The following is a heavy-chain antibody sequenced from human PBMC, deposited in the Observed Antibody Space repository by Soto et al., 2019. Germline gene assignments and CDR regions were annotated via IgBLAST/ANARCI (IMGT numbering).Heavy chain of an antibody. J-gene: IGHJ4*02. Sequence: PSETLSLTCAVYGGPFSGYYWSWIRQPPGKGLEWIGEINHSGSTNYNPSLKSRVTISVDTSKNQFSLKLSSVTAADTAVYYCASYYDSSGQGYWGQGTLVTVS. CDR2: INHSGST. V-gene: IGHV4-34*01. CDR1: GGPFSGYY. CDR3: ASYYDSSGQGY. D-gene: IGHD3-22*01.